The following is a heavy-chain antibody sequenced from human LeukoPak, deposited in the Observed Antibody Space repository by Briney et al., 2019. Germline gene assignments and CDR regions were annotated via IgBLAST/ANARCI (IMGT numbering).Heavy chain of an antibody. CDR3: AKVDYGDYGTDLRHNY. CDR2: ISGSGGST. V-gene: IGHV3-23*01. J-gene: IGHJ4*02. Sequence: PGGSLRLSCAASGFTFSSYSMNWVRQAPGKGLEWVSAISGSGGSTYYADSVKGRFTISRDNSKNTLYLQMNSLRAEDTAVYYCAKVDYGDYGTDLRHNYWGQGTLVTVSS. CDR1: GFTFSSYS. D-gene: IGHD4-17*01.